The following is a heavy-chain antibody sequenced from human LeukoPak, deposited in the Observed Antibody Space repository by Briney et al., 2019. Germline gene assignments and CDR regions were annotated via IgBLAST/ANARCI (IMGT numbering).Heavy chain of an antibody. CDR3: ASGARYYGSGSYSSYYYMDV. CDR2: ISSSGSTI. D-gene: IGHD3-10*01. Sequence: GGSLRLSCAASGFTFSSYEMNWVRQAPGKGLEWVSYISSSGSTIYYADSVKGRFTISRDNAKNSLYLQMNSLRAEDTAVYYCASGARYYGSGSYSSYYYMDVWGKGTTVTISS. J-gene: IGHJ6*03. CDR1: GFTFSSYE. V-gene: IGHV3-48*03.